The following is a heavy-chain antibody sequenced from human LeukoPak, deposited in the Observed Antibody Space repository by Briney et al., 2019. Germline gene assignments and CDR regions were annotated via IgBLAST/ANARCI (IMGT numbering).Heavy chain of an antibody. J-gene: IGHJ4*02. CDR2: IKLDGSEK. Sequence: GGSLRLSCAASGFTFNSYVMSWVRQAPGKGLEWVANIKLDGSEKNYVDSVKGRFTISRDNTKNSLYLQMNSLRAEDTAVFYCARDQYDTWSRRGNFDSWGQGTLVIVSS. CDR1: GFTFNSYV. V-gene: IGHV3-7*03. D-gene: IGHD3-3*01. CDR3: ARDQYDTWSRRGNFDS.